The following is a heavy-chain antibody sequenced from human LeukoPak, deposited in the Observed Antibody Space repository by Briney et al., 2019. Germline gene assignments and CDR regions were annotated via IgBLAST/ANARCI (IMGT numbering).Heavy chain of an antibody. D-gene: IGHD3-16*01. CDR2: INPNSGDT. J-gene: IGHJ4*02. Sequence: ASVKVSCKASGNAFTSYYMHWVRQAPGQGLEWMGWINPNSGDTKYAQKFQGRVTMTRDTSISTAYMELSRLKSDDTAVYYCATQRGSYLWGTDFDYWGQGTLVTVSS. CDR3: ATQRGSYLWGTDFDY. V-gene: IGHV1-2*02. CDR1: GNAFTSYY.